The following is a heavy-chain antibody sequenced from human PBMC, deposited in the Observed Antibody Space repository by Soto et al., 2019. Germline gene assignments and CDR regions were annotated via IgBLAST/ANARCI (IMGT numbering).Heavy chain of an antibody. Sequence: ASVKVSCKASGGTFSTYAISWVRQAPGQGLEWMGGVIPIFGTSTYAQNFQGRVTITADESTSTAYMELSRLRSEDTAVYYCARVRVVGATRLYYHSGVDVWGQGTTVAV. V-gene: IGHV1-69*13. D-gene: IGHD1-26*01. CDR3: ARVRVVGATRLYYHSGVDV. J-gene: IGHJ6*02. CDR1: GGTFSTYA. CDR2: VIPIFGTS.